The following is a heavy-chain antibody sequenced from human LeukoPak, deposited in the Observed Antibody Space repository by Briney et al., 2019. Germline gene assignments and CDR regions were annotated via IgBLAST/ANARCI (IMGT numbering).Heavy chain of an antibody. CDR1: GFTFSSYS. V-gene: IGHV3-21*01. CDR2: ISSSSSYI. Sequence: GGSLRLSCAASGFTFSSYSMNWVRQAPGKGLEWVSSISSSSSYIYYADSVKGRFTISRDNAKNSLYLQMNSLRAEDTAVYYCARDHVAAEAFDIWGQGTMVTVSS. J-gene: IGHJ3*02. CDR3: ARDHVAAEAFDI. D-gene: IGHD6-19*01.